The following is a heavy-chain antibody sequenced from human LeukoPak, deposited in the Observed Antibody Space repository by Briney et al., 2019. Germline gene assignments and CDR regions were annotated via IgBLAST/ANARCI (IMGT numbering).Heavy chain of an antibody. CDR1: GFTFVGDS. CDR2: ITRGSSTI. J-gene: IGHJ4*02. Sequence: AGSRRLSCAAPGFTFVGDSMNWVRQVPGKGLEWDSYITRGSSTIYYADSVTGRFTISRDNAKSALYLHMHSLRAEDTAVYDCARGRADYFFDYWRQGTLVTVS. D-gene: IGHD2-21*02. CDR3: ARGRADYFFDY. V-gene: IGHV3-48*01.